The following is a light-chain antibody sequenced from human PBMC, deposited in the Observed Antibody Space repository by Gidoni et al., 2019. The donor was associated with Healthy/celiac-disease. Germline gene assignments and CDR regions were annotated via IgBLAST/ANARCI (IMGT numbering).Light chain of an antibody. CDR2: DAS. CDR1: QDISNY. J-gene: IGKJ4*01. Sequence: DIQMTQSPSSLSASVGDRVTITCQASQDISNYLNRYQQKPGKAPKLLIYDASNLETGVPSRFSGSGFGTDFTFTISSLQPEDIATYYCQQYDNLPLTFGGGTKVEIK. CDR3: QQYDNLPLT. V-gene: IGKV1-33*01.